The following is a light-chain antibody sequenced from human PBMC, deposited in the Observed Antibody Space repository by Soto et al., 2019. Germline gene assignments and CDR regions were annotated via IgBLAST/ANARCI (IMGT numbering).Light chain of an antibody. CDR3: QHYHNCLPST. Sequence: EILMTQSPATLSVSPGERATLSCRASQSVSSNLAWYQQKPGEAPRLLIYSASSRATGIPARFTGSGSGTGCTFSITSLQSEDYVVCYCQHYHNCLPSTFGHGTKLEIK. J-gene: IGKJ2*01. V-gene: IGKV3-15*01. CDR2: SAS. CDR1: QSVSSN.